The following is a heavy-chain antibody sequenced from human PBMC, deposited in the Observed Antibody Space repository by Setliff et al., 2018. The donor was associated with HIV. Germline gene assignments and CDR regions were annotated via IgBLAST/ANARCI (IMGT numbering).Heavy chain of an antibody. V-gene: IGHV4-39*01. CDR1: GGSMRSTTYY. CDR3: ARPSLGIGGGSKFDS. CDR2: VHFSGTT. Sequence: PSETLSLTCTVSGGSMRSTTYYWGWVRQPPGKGLEWIGNVHFSGTTYYNPSLKSRVTISVDPSQNQFSLRLISVTAADAVMYYCARPSLGIGGGSKFDSWGQGTLVTVSS. D-gene: IGHD3-3*01. J-gene: IGHJ4*02.